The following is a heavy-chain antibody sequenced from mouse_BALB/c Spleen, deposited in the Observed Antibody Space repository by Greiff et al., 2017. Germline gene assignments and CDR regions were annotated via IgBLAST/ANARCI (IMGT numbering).Heavy chain of an antibody. CDR2: IFPGDGST. Sequence: QVQLQQSGAELVKPGASVKLSCKASGYTFTSYDMNWVRQRPEQGLEWIGWIFPGDGSTKYNEKFKSKATLTVDKSSSTAYMQLSSLTSEDSAVYYCARPYDGYDDYWGQGTTLTVSS. CDR3: ARPYDGYDDY. J-gene: IGHJ2*01. V-gene: IGHV1-85*01. CDR1: GYTFTSYD. D-gene: IGHD2-3*01.